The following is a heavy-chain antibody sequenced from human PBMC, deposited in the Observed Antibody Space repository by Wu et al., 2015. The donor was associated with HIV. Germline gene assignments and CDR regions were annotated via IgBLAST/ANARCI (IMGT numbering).Heavy chain of an antibody. V-gene: IGHV1-2*02. CDR3: ARDKGRIAVAAFDI. CDR2: INPNSGGT. D-gene: IGHD6-19*01. CDR1: GYTFTGYY. Sequence: QVQLVQSGAEVKKPGASVKVSCKASGYTFTGYYMHWVRQAPGQGLEWMGWINPNSGGTNHAQKFQGRVTMTRDTSISTAYMELSRLRSDDTAVYYCARDKGRIAVAAFDIWGQGTMVTVSS. J-gene: IGHJ3*02.